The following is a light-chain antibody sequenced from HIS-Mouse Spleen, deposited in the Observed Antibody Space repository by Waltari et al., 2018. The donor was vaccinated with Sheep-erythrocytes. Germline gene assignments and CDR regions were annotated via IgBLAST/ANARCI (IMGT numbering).Light chain of an antibody. CDR1: KLGDKY. CDR2: QDS. CDR3: QAWDSSHVV. V-gene: IGLV3-1*01. Sequence: SYELTQPPSVSVSPGQTASITCSGDKLGDKYACWYQQKPGQSPVLVIYQDSKRPSRIAGRFSGSNSGNTATLTISGTQAMDEADYYCQAWDSSHVVFGGGTKLTVL. J-gene: IGLJ2*01.